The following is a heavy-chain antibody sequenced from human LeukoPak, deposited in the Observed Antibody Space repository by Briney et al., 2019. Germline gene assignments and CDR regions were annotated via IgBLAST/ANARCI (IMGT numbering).Heavy chain of an antibody. D-gene: IGHD3-10*01. CDR2: IYYSGST. CDR1: SGSISSYY. V-gene: IGHV4-59*01. Sequence: PSETLSLTCTVSSGSISSYYWSWIRQPPGKGLEWIGYIYYSGSTNYNPSLKSRVTISVDTSKNQFSLKLSSVTAADTAVYYCALADPGAGYYFDYWGQGTLVTVSS. J-gene: IGHJ4*02. CDR3: ALADPGAGYYFDY.